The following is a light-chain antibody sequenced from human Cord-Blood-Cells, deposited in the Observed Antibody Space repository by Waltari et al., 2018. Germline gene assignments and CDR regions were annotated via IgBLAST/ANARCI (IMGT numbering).Light chain of an antibody. CDR3: SSYTSSSTPV. V-gene: IGLV2-14*01. Sequence: QSALTQPASVSGSPGQSITIPCTGTSRDVGGYNYVSWYQQHPGKAPKLMIYDVTKRPSGVSNRFSGSKSGNTASLTISGLQAEDEADYYCSSYTSSSTPVFGGGTKLTVL. CDR1: SRDVGGYNY. J-gene: IGLJ3*02. CDR2: DVT.